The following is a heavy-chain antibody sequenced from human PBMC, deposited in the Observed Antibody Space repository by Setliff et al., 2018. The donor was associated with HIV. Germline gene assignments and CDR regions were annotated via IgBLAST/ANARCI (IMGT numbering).Heavy chain of an antibody. V-gene: IGHV1-18*01. Sequence: GASVKVSCKASGYTFSSYGISWVRQAPGQGLEWMGWINSYDGNTNYEQKFQGRVTMTTDTSTTSAYLELRSLRPDDTAVYFCARNKLSDAFDVWGPGTMVTVSS. CDR2: INSYDGNT. J-gene: IGHJ3*01. CDR3: ARNKLSDAFDV. D-gene: IGHD1-1*01. CDR1: GYTFSSYG.